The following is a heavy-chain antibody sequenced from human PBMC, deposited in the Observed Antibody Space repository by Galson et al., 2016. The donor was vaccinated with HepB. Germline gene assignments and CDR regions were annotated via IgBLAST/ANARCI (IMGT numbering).Heavy chain of an antibody. CDR2: IGTAGNT. CDR3: ARDGGYSGYDAYGLDV. Sequence: SLRLSCAASGFAFSSHWMHWVRQAPGSGLEWVSVIGTAGNTYYAASVKGRFTISREDAKNSLFLQMNSLTVGDTAVYYCARDGGYSGYDAYGLDVWGKGTTVTVSS. J-gene: IGHJ6*04. D-gene: IGHD5-12*01. CDR1: GFAFSSHW. V-gene: IGHV3-13*01.